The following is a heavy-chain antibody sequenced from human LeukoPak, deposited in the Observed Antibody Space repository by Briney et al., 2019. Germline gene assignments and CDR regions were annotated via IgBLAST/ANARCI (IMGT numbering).Heavy chain of an antibody. CDR2: INPSSGGT. D-gene: IGHD2-15*01. J-gene: IGHJ5*02. CDR3: ARARCSGGSCYSSGRFDP. Sequence: ASVKVSCKASGYTFTGYYMHWVRQAPGQGLEWMGWINPSSGGTNYAQKFQGWVTMTRDTSISTAYMELSRLRSDDTAVYYCARARCSGGSCYSSGRFDPWGQGTLVTVSS. V-gene: IGHV1-2*04. CDR1: GYTFTGYY.